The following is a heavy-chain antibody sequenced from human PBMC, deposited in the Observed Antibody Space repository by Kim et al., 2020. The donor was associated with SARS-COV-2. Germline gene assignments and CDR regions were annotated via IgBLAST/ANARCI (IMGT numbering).Heavy chain of an antibody. J-gene: IGHJ3*02. CDR3: ARLPYYYDSSAAFDI. D-gene: IGHD3-22*01. V-gene: IGHV4-39*01. Sequence: PALKIRVTISVDTSKNQFSLKLSSVTAADTAVYYCARLPYYYDSSAAFDIWGQGTMVTVSS.